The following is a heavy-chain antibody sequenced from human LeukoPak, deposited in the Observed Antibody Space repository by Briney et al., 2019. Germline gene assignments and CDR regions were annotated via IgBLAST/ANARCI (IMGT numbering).Heavy chain of an antibody. CDR3: ARDLFSGYYYDSSALYAFDI. J-gene: IGHJ3*02. V-gene: IGHV1-46*01. CDR2: INPNSGST. D-gene: IGHD3-22*01. CDR1: VYTFTGYY. Sequence: SVKVSCKPSVYTFTGYYMHWVRQAPAQGLEWMGWINPNSGSTRYAQKFQGRVTMTRDMSTSTVYMELSSLRSEDTAVYYCARDLFSGYYYDSSALYAFDIWGQGTMVTVSS.